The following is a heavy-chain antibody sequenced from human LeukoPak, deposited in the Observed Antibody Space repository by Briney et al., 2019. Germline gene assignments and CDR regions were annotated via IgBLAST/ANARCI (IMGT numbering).Heavy chain of an antibody. D-gene: IGHD2-2*01. CDR3: ARDTPRYCSSTSCRTFDY. J-gene: IGHJ4*02. CDR2: IYYSGST. Sequence: SETLSLTCTVSGGYISTSNYYWGWIRQSPGKGLEWSGNIYYSGSTYYNPSLKSRVSLSIDTSVNQFSLKLSSVTAADTAVYYCARDTPRYCSSTSCRTFDYWGQGTLVTVSS. V-gene: IGHV4-39*07. CDR1: GGYISTSNYY.